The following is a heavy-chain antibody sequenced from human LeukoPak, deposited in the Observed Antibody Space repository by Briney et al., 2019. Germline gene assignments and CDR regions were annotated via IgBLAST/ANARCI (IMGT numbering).Heavy chain of an antibody. Sequence: GGSLRLSCAASGFTFSSYAMSWVRQAPGKGLEWVSVVSGSGGSTYYADSVKGRFTISRDNSKNTLYLQMNSLRAGDTAVYYCADLLTMVSLRDYWGQGTLVTVSS. CDR1: GFTFSSYA. J-gene: IGHJ4*02. V-gene: IGHV3-23*01. D-gene: IGHD4/OR15-4a*01. CDR2: VSGSGGST. CDR3: ADLLTMVSLRDY.